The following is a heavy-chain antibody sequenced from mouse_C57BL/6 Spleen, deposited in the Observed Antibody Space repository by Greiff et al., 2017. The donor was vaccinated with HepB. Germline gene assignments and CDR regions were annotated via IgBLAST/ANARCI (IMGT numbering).Heavy chain of an antibody. Sequence: VQLQQPGAELVKPGASVKLSCKASGYTFTSYWMHWVKQRPGQGLEWIGMIHPNSGSTNYNEKFKSKATLTVDKSSSTAYMQLSSLTSEDSAVYSCARSKYYGSSLYYFDYWGQGTTLTVSS. D-gene: IGHD1-1*01. CDR3: ARSKYYGSSLYYFDY. CDR1: GYTFTSYW. V-gene: IGHV1-64*01. J-gene: IGHJ2*01. CDR2: IHPNSGST.